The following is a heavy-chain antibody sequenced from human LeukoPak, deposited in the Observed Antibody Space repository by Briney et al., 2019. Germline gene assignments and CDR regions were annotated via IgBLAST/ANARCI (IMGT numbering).Heavy chain of an antibody. CDR1: GGSFRGYY. CDR3: ARMWPGRIGGSLGSSDY. J-gene: IGHJ4*02. Sequence: SETLSLTCGVAGGSFRGYYWTWIRKAPRKGLELNGETTHSGSSNYNPSLKIRVNISVDMAKTQFSLTLSSVTAADAAEYYCARMWPGRIGGSLGSSDYWGQGTLVTVSS. D-gene: IGHD1-26*01. CDR2: TTHSGSS. V-gene: IGHV4-34*01.